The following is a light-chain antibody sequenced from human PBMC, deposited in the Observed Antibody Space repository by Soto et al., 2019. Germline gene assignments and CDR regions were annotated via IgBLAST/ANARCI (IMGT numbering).Light chain of an antibody. Sequence: QSGLTQPPSASGSPGQSVAISCTGTSSDVGGYNYVSWYQQHPGKAPKLMIYEVNKRPSGVPDRFSGSKSGNTASLTVSGLQAEYEADYYCSSYAGSSNVFGPGTKVTVL. CDR1: SSDVGGYNY. CDR2: EVN. J-gene: IGLJ1*01. V-gene: IGLV2-8*01. CDR3: SSYAGSSNV.